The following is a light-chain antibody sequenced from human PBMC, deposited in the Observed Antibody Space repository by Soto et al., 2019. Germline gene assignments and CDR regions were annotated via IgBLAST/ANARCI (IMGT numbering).Light chain of an antibody. CDR3: QQYNNWPPWT. V-gene: IGKV3-15*01. CDR1: QSVSGN. CDR2: GAS. J-gene: IGKJ1*01. Sequence: EIVMTQSPATLSVSPGERATLSCRASQSVSGNLAWYQQKPGQAPRLLIYGASTRATGIPARFSGSGSGTEFTLTISSLQYEDFAVYYCQQYNNWPPWTFGQGTKGEIK.